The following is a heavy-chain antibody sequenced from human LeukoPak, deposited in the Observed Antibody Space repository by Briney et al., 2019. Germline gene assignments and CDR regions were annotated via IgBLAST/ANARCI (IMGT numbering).Heavy chain of an antibody. CDR1: GFTFSSYW. D-gene: IGHD1-26*01. V-gene: IGHV3-74*01. J-gene: IGHJ5*02. CDR2: INSDGSST. CDR3: ARAGIVGAQGWFDP. Sequence: GGSLRLSCAASGFTFSSYWMHWVRHAPGKGLVWVSRINSDGSSTSYADSVKGRFTISRDNAKNTLYLQMNSLRAEDTAVYYCARAGIVGAQGWFDPWGQGTLATVSS.